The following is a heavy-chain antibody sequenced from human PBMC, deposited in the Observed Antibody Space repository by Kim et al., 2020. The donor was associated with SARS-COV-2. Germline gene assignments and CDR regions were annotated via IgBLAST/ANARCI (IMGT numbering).Heavy chain of an antibody. V-gene: IGHV3-73*01. J-gene: IGHJ1*01. CDR1: GFTFSGYA. Sequence: GGSLRLSCAASGFTFSGYAIHWVRQASGKGLEWVGGIRSKANTYATAYAAGVKAMFTIYCNDSQNTQYHKLKGLKREDTAVYNSTSVHGTALALRAE. CDR2: IRSKANTYAT. CDR3: TSVHGTALALRAE. D-gene: IGHD1-7*01.